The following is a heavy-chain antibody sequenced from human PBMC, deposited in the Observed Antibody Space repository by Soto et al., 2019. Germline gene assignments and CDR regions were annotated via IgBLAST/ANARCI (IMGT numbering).Heavy chain of an antibody. Sequence: QLQLQESGPGLVKPSETLSLTCTVSGGSITRNNHYWGWIRQSPGKGLAWIGNILHSGNTNYKPSLKRRVTMSVETSKNQFALKMNSVTAADTAVYYCARLGSSGWYQGSYFDYWGQGTLVTVSS. CDR2: ILHSGNT. V-gene: IGHV4-39*01. J-gene: IGHJ4*02. D-gene: IGHD6-19*01. CDR1: GGSITRNNHY. CDR3: ARLGSSGWYQGSYFDY.